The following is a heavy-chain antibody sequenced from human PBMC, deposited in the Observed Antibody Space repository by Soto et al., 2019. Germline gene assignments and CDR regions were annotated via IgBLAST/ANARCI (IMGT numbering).Heavy chain of an antibody. CDR2: ISVSGDTT. D-gene: IGHD6-19*01. CDR3: AKNRNTGVAGTSCWFGP. J-gene: IGHJ5*02. CDR1: GFTFSNYD. Sequence: GGSLRLSCAASGFTFSNYDMSWVRQAPEKGLEWVSAISVSGDTTYYADSVKGRFTISRDNSKNTLYLQMNTLRAEDTAVYYCAKNRNTGVAGTSCWFGPWGQGTLVTVSS. V-gene: IGHV3-23*01.